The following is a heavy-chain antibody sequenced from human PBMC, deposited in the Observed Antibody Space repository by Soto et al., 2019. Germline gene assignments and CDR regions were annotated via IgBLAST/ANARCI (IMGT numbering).Heavy chain of an antibody. Sequence: ASVKVSCKASGYTFTSYDINWVRQATGQGLEWMGWMNPNSGNTGYAQRFQGRVTMTRNTSISTAYMELSSLRSEDTAVYYCARAGGYCSSTSCYGYYYYYMDVWGKGTTVTVSS. CDR1: GYTFTSYD. D-gene: IGHD2-2*01. V-gene: IGHV1-8*02. CDR2: MNPNSGNT. CDR3: ARAGGYCSSTSCYGYYYYYMDV. J-gene: IGHJ6*03.